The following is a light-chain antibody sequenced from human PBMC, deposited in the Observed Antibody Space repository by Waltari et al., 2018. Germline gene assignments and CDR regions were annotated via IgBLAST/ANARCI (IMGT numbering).Light chain of an antibody. V-gene: IGLV2-14*03. CDR3: SSYTSSSTFYV. J-gene: IGLJ1*01. CDR2: DVS. Sequence: QSALTQPASVSGSPGQSITISCTGTSSDVGGYNYVSCYQQHPGKAPKLMIYDVSNRPSGVSNRFSGSKSGNTASLTISGLQAEDEADYYCSSYTSSSTFYVFGTGTKVTVL. CDR1: SSDVGGYNY.